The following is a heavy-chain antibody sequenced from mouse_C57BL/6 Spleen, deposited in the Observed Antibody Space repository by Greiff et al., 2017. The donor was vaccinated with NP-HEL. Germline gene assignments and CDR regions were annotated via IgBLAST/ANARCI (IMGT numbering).Heavy chain of an antibody. CDR3: ARVMAQAHY. CDR2: ISYDGSN. D-gene: IGHD3-2*02. CDR1: GYSITSGYY. Sequence: VQLKESGPGLVKPSQSLSLTCSVTGYSITSGYYWNWIRQFPGNKLEWMGYISYDGSNNYNPSLKNRISITRDTSKNQFFLKLNSVTTEDTATYYCARVMAQAHYWGQGTTLTVSS. J-gene: IGHJ2*01. V-gene: IGHV3-6*01.